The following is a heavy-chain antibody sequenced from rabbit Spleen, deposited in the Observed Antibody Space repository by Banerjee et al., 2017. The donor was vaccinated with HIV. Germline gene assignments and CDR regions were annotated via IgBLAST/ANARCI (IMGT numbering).Heavy chain of an antibody. CDR3: ARSVSNVYRDFNL. Sequence: ESGGDLVKPGASLTLTCTASGFSFSSSDYMCWVRQAPGKGLEWIACIYVGGSAYYASWVNGRFTISKTSSTTVTLRMTSLTAADTATYFCARSVSNVYRDFNLWGQGTLVTVS. CDR1: GFSFSSSDY. CDR2: IYVGGSA. V-gene: IGHV1S40*01. D-gene: IGHD1-1*01. J-gene: IGHJ4*01.